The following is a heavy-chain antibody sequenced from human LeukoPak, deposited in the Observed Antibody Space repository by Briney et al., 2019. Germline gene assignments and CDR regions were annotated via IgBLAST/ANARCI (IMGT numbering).Heavy chain of an antibody. V-gene: IGHV3-30*03. Sequence: GGSLRLSCAASGFTFSSYSIHWVRQAPGKGLEWVAVISSDGSSEYYADSVKGRFTISRDNSKNTLYLQMNSLRADDTAVYYCARETYQLLDYWGQGILVTVSS. CDR1: GFTFSSYS. D-gene: IGHD2-2*01. CDR3: ARETYQLLDY. CDR2: ISSDGSSE. J-gene: IGHJ4*02.